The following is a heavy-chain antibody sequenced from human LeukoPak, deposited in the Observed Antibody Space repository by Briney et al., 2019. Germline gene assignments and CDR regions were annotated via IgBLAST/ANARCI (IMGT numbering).Heavy chain of an antibody. V-gene: IGHV4-28*01. J-gene: IGHJ4*02. CDR2: IYYSGST. CDR1: GHSISSSDW. CDR3: ARKGRLGYYFDY. Sequence: PSETLSLTCAVSGHSISSSDWWGWIRQPPGKGLEWIGNIYYSGSTYYNPSLKSRVTMSVDTSKNRFSLKLSSVTAVDTAVYYCARKGRLGYYFDYWGQGTLVTVSS. D-gene: IGHD2-15*01.